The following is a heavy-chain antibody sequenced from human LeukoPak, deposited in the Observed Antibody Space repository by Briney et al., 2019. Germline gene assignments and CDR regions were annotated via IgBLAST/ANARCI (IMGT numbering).Heavy chain of an antibody. V-gene: IGHV1-69*13. CDR3: ARDVVGAYGTKALDD. J-gene: IGHJ4*02. Sequence: ASVKVSCKASGGTFSSYLISWVRQAPGQGLEWMGGIIPIIGTADYIQKFQDRVTITADESTTTSYMELRSLRSDDTAVYYCARDVVGAYGTKALDDWGQGTLVTVSA. CDR2: IIPIIGTA. D-gene: IGHD1-26*01. CDR1: GGTFSSYL.